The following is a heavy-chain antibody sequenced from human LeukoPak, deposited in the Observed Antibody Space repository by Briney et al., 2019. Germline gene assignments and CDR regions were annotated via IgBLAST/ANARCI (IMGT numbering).Heavy chain of an antibody. J-gene: IGHJ3*02. D-gene: IGHD2-15*01. CDR1: GYTFTTYD. CDR3: ARGLVVLAATSWAFDI. Sequence: GASVKVSCKASGYTFTTYDINWVRQATGQGLEWMGWMNPNSGNTGYAQKFQGRVTMTRNTSISTAHMELSSLRSEDTAVYYCARGLVVLAATSWAFDIWGHGTMVTVSS. CDR2: MNPNSGNT. V-gene: IGHV1-8*01.